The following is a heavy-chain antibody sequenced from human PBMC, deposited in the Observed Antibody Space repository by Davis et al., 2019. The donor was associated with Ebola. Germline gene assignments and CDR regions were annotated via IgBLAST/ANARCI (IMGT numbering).Heavy chain of an antibody. D-gene: IGHD1-14*01. Sequence: GESLKISCAASGFTFSSYVMHWVRQAPGKGLEWVAVISSDGNKKYYADSVKGRFTISRDNSKNTLYLQMSSLRAEDTAVYYCARDLPGGDWYFDLWGRGTLVTVSS. CDR3: ARDLPGGDWYFDL. CDR2: ISSDGNKK. CDR1: GFTFSSYV. J-gene: IGHJ2*01. V-gene: IGHV3-30-3*01.